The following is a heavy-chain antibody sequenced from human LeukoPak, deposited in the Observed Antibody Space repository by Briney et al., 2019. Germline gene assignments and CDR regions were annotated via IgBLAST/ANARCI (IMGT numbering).Heavy chain of an antibody. J-gene: IGHJ4*02. D-gene: IGHD3-22*01. Sequence: GGSLRLSCAASGFTFSSYSMNWVCQAPGKGLEWVSSISSSSSYIYYADSVKGRFTISRDNAKNSLYLQMNSLRAGDTAVYYCARADYDSSGYYYPYYFDYWGQGTLVTVSS. V-gene: IGHV3-21*01. CDR2: ISSSSSYI. CDR3: ARADYDSSGYYYPYYFDY. CDR1: GFTFSSYS.